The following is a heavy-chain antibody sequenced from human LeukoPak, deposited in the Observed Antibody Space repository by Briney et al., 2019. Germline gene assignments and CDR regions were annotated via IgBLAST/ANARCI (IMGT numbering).Heavy chain of an antibody. CDR1: GYTFTSYA. CDR3: ASDYGDHGYYYYGMDV. CDR2: INAGNGNT. D-gene: IGHD4-17*01. V-gene: IGHV1-3*01. Sequence: ASVTVSCKASGYTFTSYAMHWVRQAPGQRLEWMGWINAGNGNTKYSQKFQGRVTITRDTSASTAYMELSSMRSEDTAVYYCASDYGDHGYYYYGMDVWGKGTTVTVSS. J-gene: IGHJ6*04.